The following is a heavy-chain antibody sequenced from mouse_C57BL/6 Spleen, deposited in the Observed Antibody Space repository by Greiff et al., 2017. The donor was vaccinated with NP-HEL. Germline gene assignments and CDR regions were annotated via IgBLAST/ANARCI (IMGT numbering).Heavy chain of an antibody. Sequence: QVQLKQSGPGLVAPSQSLSITCTVSGFSLTSYAISWVRQPPGKGLEWLGVIWTGGGTNYNLALKSRLSISKDNSKSQVFLKMNSLQTDDTARYYCARNWGYDGYYDAIDYWGQGTSVTVSS. CDR1: GFSLTSYA. D-gene: IGHD2-3*01. V-gene: IGHV2-9-1*01. J-gene: IGHJ4*01. CDR3: ARNWGYDGYYDAIDY. CDR2: IWTGGGT.